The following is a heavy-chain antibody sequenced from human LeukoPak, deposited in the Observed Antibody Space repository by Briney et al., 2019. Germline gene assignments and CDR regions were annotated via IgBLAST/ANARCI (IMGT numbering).Heavy chain of an antibody. D-gene: IGHD2-2*01. J-gene: IGHJ4*02. CDR1: GGSFSVYY. CDR2: INHSGST. V-gene: IGHV4-34*01. Sequence: SETLSLTCAVYGGSFSVYYWSWIRQPPGKGLEWIGEINHSGSTNYNPSLKSRVTISVDTSKNQFSLKLSSVTAADTAVYYCARGRRIVVVPAAFYFDYWGQGTLVTVSS. CDR3: ARGRRIVVVPAAFYFDY.